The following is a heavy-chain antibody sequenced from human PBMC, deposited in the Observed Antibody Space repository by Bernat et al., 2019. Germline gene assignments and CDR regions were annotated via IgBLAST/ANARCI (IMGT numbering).Heavy chain of an antibody. Sequence: EVQLLESGGGLVQPGGSLRLSCAASGFTFSSYAMSWVRQAPGKGLEWVSAISGSGGSTYYADSVKGRFTISRDNSKNTLYLQMNSLRAEDTAVYYCANYYDFWSASTSRPLHYWGQGTLVTVSS. J-gene: IGHJ4*02. V-gene: IGHV3-23*01. CDR1: GFTFSSYA. D-gene: IGHD3-3*01. CDR2: ISGSGGST. CDR3: ANYYDFWSASTSRPLHY.